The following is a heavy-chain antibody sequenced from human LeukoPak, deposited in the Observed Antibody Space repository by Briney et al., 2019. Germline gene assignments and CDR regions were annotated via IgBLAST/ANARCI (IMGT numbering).Heavy chain of an antibody. CDR1: GGSLQSSDKPY. Sequence: SETLSLTCSVSGGSLQSSDKPYWVWIRQPPGRPLEWVGSIYHDGATHQNPSLKSRVTISENKSLNQFSLRLSSVTAADTAVYFCARGATRRSFGEDYYYYMDVWGKGTTVTVSS. CDR3: ARGATRRSFGEDYYYYMDV. D-gene: IGHD3-10*01. V-gene: IGHV4-39*07. J-gene: IGHJ6*03. CDR2: IYHDGAT.